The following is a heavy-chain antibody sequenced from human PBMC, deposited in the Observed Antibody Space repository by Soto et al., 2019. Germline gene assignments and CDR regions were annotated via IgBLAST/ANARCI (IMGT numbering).Heavy chain of an antibody. Sequence: QGQLVQSGGEVKKPGASVKVSCKTSGYTFSRYGISWVRQSPGQGLEWMGWISGYNGDTNYARKFQGRITMTIDTSTTTAYMARRSPTSDDTALYYCAHNGQPPYYYDGLDVWGQGTTVTVSS. D-gene: IGHD2-8*01. J-gene: IGHJ6*02. CDR3: AHNGQPPYYYDGLDV. V-gene: IGHV1-18*01. CDR1: GYTFSRYG. CDR2: ISGYNGDT.